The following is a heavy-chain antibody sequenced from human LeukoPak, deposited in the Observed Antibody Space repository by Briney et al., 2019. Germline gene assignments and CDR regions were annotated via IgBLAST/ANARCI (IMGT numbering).Heavy chain of an antibody. CDR1: GFTFSSYG. CDR2: IWFDGSNE. V-gene: IGHV3-33*01. Sequence: GGSLRLSCAASGFTFSSYGMHWVRQAPGKGLEWVSLIWFDGSNEYYADSVKGRFTISRDNSKNTLYLQMNTLSAEDTAVYYCARDRGYNYGHAFDIWGKGQWSPSLQ. J-gene: IGHJ3*02. D-gene: IGHD5-18*01. CDR3: ARDRGYNYGHAFDI.